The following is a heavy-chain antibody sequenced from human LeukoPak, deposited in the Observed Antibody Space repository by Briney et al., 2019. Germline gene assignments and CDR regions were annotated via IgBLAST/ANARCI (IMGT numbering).Heavy chain of an antibody. CDR1: GGSVTISSYY. Sequence: SETLSLTCTVSGGSVTISSYYWGWIRQPPGTGLEWIGSIYYSGTTYYNPSLKSRVTISVDTSKNQFSLNLNSVTAADTAVYYCARYHSGYDDYWGQGTLVTVSS. D-gene: IGHD5-12*01. J-gene: IGHJ4*02. V-gene: IGHV4-39*07. CDR2: IYYSGTT. CDR3: ARYHSGYDDY.